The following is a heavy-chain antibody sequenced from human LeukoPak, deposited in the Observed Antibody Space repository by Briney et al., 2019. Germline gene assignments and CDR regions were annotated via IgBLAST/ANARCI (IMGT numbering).Heavy chain of an antibody. CDR1: GFNFSSND. J-gene: IGHJ4*02. Sequence: GGSLRLSCAVSGFNFSSNDMHWVRQPTGKGLEWVSGISGSGGSTYYADSVKGRFTISRDNAKNSLYLQMNSLRAEDTAVYYCARDAFRSDYWGQGTLVTVSS. CDR2: ISGSGGST. CDR3: ARDAFRSDY. D-gene: IGHD3-3*02. V-gene: IGHV3-21*01.